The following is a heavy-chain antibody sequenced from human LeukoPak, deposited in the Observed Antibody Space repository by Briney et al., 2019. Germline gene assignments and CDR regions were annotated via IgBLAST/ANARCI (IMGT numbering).Heavy chain of an antibody. V-gene: IGHV4-39*01. CDR3: AGRGIVTGYFDF. CDR2: IFHSGST. J-gene: IGHJ4*02. D-gene: IGHD3-9*01. CDR1: GDSITNSNFY. Sequence: PSETLSLTCTVSGDSITNSNFYWGWIRQYPGKGLEWIGSIFHSGSTNYNPSLKSRVTISVDTSKNQFYLRVRSVTAAETALYYCAGRGIVTGYFDFWGRGTLVTVSS.